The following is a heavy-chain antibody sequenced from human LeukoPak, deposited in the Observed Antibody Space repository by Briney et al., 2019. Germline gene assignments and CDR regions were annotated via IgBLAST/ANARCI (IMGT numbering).Heavy chain of an antibody. CDR2: IWYDGSNK. D-gene: IGHD1-26*01. J-gene: IGHJ4*02. Sequence: PGGSLRLSCAASGFTFSGYGMPWVRQAPGKGLEWVAVIWYDGSNKYYAHSVKGRFTISRDSSKNTLDLQMNSLRAEDTAVYYCAKDRGSYYADFDYWGQGTLVTVSS. V-gene: IGHV3-33*06. CDR3: AKDRGSYYADFDY. CDR1: GFTFSGYG.